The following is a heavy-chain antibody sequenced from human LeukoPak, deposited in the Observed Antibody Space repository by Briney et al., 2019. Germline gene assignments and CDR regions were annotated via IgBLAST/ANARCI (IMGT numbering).Heavy chain of an antibody. J-gene: IGHJ4*02. D-gene: IGHD3-22*01. V-gene: IGHV3-15*01. CDR3: TTDIGEMDYYDSSGYYLRGDY. CDR2: IKSKTDGGTT. CDR1: GFTFSNAW. Sequence: GGSLRLSCEASGFTFSNAWMSWVRQAPGKGLEWLGRIKSKTDGGTTDYAAPVKGRFTISRDDSKNTLYLQMNSLKTEDTAVYYCTTDIGEMDYYDSSGYYLRGDYWGQGTLVTVSS.